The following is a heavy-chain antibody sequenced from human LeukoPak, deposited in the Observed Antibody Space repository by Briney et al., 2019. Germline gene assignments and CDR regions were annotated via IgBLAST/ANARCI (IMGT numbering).Heavy chain of an antibody. J-gene: IGHJ3*02. D-gene: IGHD3-22*01. CDR3: AKSYDTSGRRAFDI. V-gene: IGHV3-23*01. CDR2: ISVDGTHT. Sequence: PGGSLRRSCAASGFTFSRYAMSWVRQAPGKGLEWVSAISVDGTHTYYADSVKGQFTISRDNSENTLHLQMNSLSAEDTAVYYCAKSYDTSGRRAFDIWGQGTMVTVSS. CDR1: GFTFSRYA.